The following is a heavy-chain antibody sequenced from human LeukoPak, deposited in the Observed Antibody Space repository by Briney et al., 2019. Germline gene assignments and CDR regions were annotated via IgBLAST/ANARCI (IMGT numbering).Heavy chain of an antibody. CDR3: ASSPVKTIPARPQYYYYMDV. CDR1: VFTVNTYE. J-gene: IGHJ6*03. CDR2: ISSSGTTT. D-gene: IGHD6-6*01. V-gene: IGHV3-48*03. Sequence: GGSLRLSCTVSVFTVNTYEMNWVRQAPGKGLDWVSYISSSGTTTYYADSVKGRFTISRDDAKNSLFLQMDSLRAEDTAVYFCASSPVKTIPARPQYYYYMDVWGTGTTVTVSS.